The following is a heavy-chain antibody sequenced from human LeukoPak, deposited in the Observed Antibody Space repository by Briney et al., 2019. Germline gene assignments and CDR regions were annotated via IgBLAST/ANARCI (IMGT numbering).Heavy chain of an antibody. CDR2: MNPNSGNT. Sequence: AASVKVSCKASGYTFTSYDINWVRQATGQGLEWMGWMNPNSGNTGYAQKFQGRVTMTRNTSISTAYMELSSLRSEDTAVYYCARAPIVVVVAGPGPGRLTPSKPFDYWGQGTLVTVSS. D-gene: IGHD2-15*01. V-gene: IGHV1-8*01. J-gene: IGHJ4*02. CDR3: ARAPIVVVVAGPGPGRLTPSKPFDY. CDR1: GYTFTSYD.